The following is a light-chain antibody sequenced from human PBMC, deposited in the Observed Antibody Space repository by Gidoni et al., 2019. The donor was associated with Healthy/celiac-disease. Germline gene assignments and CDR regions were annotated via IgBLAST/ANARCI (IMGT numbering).Light chain of an antibody. CDR1: QSVLYSSNNKNY. CDR3: QQYYSTPLT. J-gene: IGKJ4*01. Sequence: DIVMTQSPDSLAVSLGERATINCKSSQSVLYSSNNKNYLAWYQQKQGQPPKLLISWAPTRESGVPDRFSGSGSGTAFTLTIRRLQAEAVAVYYCQQYYSTPLTFGGGTKVEIK. CDR2: WAP. V-gene: IGKV4-1*01.